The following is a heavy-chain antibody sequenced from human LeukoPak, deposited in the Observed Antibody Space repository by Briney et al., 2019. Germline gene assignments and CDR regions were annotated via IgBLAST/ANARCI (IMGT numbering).Heavy chain of an antibody. V-gene: IGHV1-8*03. J-gene: IGHJ6*03. CDR3: ARGEFLSYYYYMDV. CDR2: MNPNSGNT. D-gene: IGHD5/OR15-5a*01. Sequence: ASVKVSCKASGYTFTSYDINWVRQATGQGLEWMGWMNPNSGNTGYAQKFQGRVTITRNTSISTAYMELSSLRSEDTAVYYCARGEFLSYYYYMDVWGKGTTVTVSS. CDR1: GYTFTSYD.